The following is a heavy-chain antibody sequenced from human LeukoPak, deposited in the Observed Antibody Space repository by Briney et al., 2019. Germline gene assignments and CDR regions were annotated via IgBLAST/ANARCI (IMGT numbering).Heavy chain of an antibody. CDR2: MYYSGST. D-gene: IGHD3-9*01. V-gene: IGHV4-59*08. J-gene: IGHJ4*02. CDR1: GGSISSYY. CDR3: ARHGDILNGYLGY. Sequence: SETLSLTCTVSGGSISSYYWSWIRQPPGKGLEWIGYMYYSGSTKYNPSLKSRVTISVDTSKNQFSLKLSSVTAADTAVYYCARHGDILNGYLGYWGQGTLVTVSS.